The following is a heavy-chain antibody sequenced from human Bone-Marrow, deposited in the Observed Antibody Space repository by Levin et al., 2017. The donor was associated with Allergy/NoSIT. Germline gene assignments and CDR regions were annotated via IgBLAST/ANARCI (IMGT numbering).Heavy chain of an antibody. V-gene: IGHV1-69*13. J-gene: IGHJ3*02. CDR1: GGTFSSYA. Sequence: GASVKVSCKASGGTFSSYAISWVRQAPGQGLEWMGGIIPIFGTANYAQKFQGRVTITADESTSTAYMELSSLRSEDTAVYYCARAYDILTGHQWGNDAFDIWGQGTMVTVSS. CDR2: IIPIFGTA. D-gene: IGHD3-9*01. CDR3: ARAYDILTGHQWGNDAFDI.